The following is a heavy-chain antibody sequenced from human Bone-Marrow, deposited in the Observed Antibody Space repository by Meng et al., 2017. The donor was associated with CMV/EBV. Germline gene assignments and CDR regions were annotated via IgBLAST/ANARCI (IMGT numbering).Heavy chain of an antibody. D-gene: IGHD6-13*01. CDR1: GYTFTSYD. V-gene: IGHV1-8*03. J-gene: IGHJ6*02. CDR3: ARGDPGWGRSRWFYYYYGMDV. CDR2: MNPNSGNT. Sequence: ASVKVSCKASGYTFTSYDINWVRQDTGQGLEWMGWMNPNSGNTGYAQKFQGRVTITRNTTISTAHMELSSLRSEDTAVYYCARGDPGWGRSRWFYYYYGMDVWGQGTTVTVSS.